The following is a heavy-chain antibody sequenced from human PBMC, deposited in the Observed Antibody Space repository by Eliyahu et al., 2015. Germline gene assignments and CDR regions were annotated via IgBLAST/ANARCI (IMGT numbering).Heavy chain of an antibody. Sequence: EVQLVESGGGLVQPGGSLRLSCVASQFXXXDFWMSWLRQAPGKGLEWVATIKKDGSETYSVDSVKGRFTISRDNAENSLYLQMNSLTAEDTAIYYCARDFKRLPWQPPLAFDIWGQGTKVIVSS. V-gene: IGHV3-7*01. D-gene: IGHD6-25*01. CDR2: IKKDGSET. J-gene: IGHJ3*02. CDR1: QFXXXDFW. CDR3: ARDFKRLPWQPPLAFDI.